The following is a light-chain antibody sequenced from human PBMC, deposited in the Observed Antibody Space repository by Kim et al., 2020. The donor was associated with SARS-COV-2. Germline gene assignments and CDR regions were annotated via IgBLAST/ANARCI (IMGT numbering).Light chain of an antibody. CDR1: SGINVGTYR. CDR2: YKSDSDK. V-gene: IGLV5-45*03. Sequence: ELTQPSSLSASPGASASLTCTLRSGINVGTYRIYWYQQKPGSPPQYLLRYKSDSDKQQGSGVPSRFSGSKDASANAGILLISGLQSEDEADYYCMIWHSSAWVFGGGTQLTVL. J-gene: IGLJ3*02. CDR3: MIWHSSAWV.